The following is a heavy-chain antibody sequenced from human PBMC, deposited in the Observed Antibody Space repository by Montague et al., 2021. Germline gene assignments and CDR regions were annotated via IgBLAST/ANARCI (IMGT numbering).Heavy chain of an antibody. J-gene: IGHJ4*02. CDR1: GEPMRDYY. Sequence: SETLSLTCNVSGEPMRDYYWSWIQQSPGKGLEWIGYIFGTGDTTYNPSLSRRVTISIDTSKNQFSLELTSVTAADTAVYYCVRRDNMGGAFLDHWGQGRLVTVSS. CDR3: VRRDNMGGAFLDH. V-gene: IGHV4-4*08. CDR2: IFGTGDT. D-gene: IGHD2-21*01.